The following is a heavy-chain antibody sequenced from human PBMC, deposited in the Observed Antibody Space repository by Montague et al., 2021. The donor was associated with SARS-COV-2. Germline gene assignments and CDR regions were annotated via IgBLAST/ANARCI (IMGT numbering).Heavy chain of an antibody. V-gene: IGHV4-39*01. CDR2: IDYSGYS. D-gene: IGHD3-22*01. CDR1: GGSIRTSDYY. CDR3: VSPSMILVP. Sequence: SETLSLTCSVSGGSIRTSDYYWGRNRQPPGKGLVWIGTIDYSGYSYHNPPLKSRVTIYPDTSKNQFHLRLNSVTAADTAVCYSVSPSMILVPWGQGTLVTVS. J-gene: IGHJ4*02.